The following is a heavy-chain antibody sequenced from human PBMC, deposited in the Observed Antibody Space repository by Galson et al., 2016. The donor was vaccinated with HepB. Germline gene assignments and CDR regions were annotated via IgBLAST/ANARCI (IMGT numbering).Heavy chain of an antibody. J-gene: IGHJ6*02. CDR3: AGIGVRASNGMDV. CDR2: IKQDGSEK. Sequence: SLRLSCAASGFTFSSYYMTWVRQAPGKGLEWVANIKQDGSEKYYVDSVKGRFTISRDNTKHSLFLQMNSLTAEDTAVYYCAGIGVRASNGMDVWGQGTTVTVSS. D-gene: IGHD3-16*01. CDR1: GFTFSSYY. V-gene: IGHV3-7*01.